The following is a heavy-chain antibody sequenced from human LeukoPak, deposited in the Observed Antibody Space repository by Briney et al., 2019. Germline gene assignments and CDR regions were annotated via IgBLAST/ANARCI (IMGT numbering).Heavy chain of an antibody. CDR1: GFTFSSYW. CDR3: AGERYYYDSSGYYNLFDY. D-gene: IGHD3-22*01. CDR2: IKQDGREK. V-gene: IGHV3-7*01. Sequence: PGGSLRLSCAASGFTFSSYWMSWVRQAPGKGLEWVANIKQDGREKYYVDSVKGRFTISRDNAKNSLYLQMNSLRAEDTAVYYCAGERYYYDSSGYYNLFDYWGQGTLVTVSS. J-gene: IGHJ4*02.